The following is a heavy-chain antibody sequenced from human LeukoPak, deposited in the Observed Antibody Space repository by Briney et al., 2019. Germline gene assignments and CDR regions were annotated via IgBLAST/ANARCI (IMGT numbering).Heavy chain of an antibody. CDR1: GGSISSYY. D-gene: IGHD6-13*01. V-gene: IGHV4-59*01. CDR3: ASGGSSWYYYFDY. CDR2: IYYSGST. J-gene: IGHJ4*02. Sequence: NPSETLSLTCTVSGGSISSYYWSWIRQPPGKGLEWIGYIYYSGSTNYNPSPKSRVTISVDTSKNQFSLKLSSVTAADTAVYYCASGGSSWYYYFDYWGQGTLVTVSS.